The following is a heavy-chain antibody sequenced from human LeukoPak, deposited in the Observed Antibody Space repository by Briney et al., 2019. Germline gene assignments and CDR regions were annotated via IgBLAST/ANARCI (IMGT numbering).Heavy chain of an antibody. CDR1: GFTFRNYA. J-gene: IGHJ1*01. CDR3: GKDPNGDYVGALDFQR. Sequence: GGSLRLSCAASGFTFRNYAVVWVRQAPGKGLEWVSAITGSGGSTYYADSVRGRFTIYRDNSKNTLYLQMNSLRGEDTAVYYCGKDPNGDYVGALDFQRWDQGTLVTVSS. CDR2: ITGSGGST. D-gene: IGHD4-17*01. V-gene: IGHV3-23*01.